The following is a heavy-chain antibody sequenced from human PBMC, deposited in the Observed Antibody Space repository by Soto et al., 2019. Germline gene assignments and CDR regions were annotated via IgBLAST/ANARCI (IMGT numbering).Heavy chain of an antibody. CDR3: AKTFGSNWLLDY. CDR1: GFTFSDNA. D-gene: IGHD6-13*01. V-gene: IGHV3-23*01. J-gene: IGHJ4*02. CDR2: MSGRGGSV. Sequence: EVQLLESGGGLVQPGGSLRLSCAGSGFTFSDNAISWVRQAPGKGLEWVSAMSGRGGSVYYADSVKGRFTISRDNSKNTVYLQMSSLRGEDTAIYYCAKTFGSNWLLDYWGRGTLVTVSS.